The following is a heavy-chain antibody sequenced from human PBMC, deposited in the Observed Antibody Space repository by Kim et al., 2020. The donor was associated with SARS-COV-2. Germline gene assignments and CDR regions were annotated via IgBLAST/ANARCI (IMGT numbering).Heavy chain of an antibody. J-gene: IGHJ4*02. CDR3: ARAIASRGGYNF. V-gene: IGHV1-18*01. D-gene: IGHD5-12*01. Sequence: NYAQKLQGRVTMTTDTSTSTAYMELRSLRSDDTAVYYCARAIASRGGYNFWGQGTLVTVSS.